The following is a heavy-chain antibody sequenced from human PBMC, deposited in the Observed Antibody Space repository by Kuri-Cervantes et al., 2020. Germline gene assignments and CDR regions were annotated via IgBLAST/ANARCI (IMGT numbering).Heavy chain of an antibody. CDR3: ARDGSTFQAVGDYSHWLDP. CDR2: IYHSGST. Sequence: GSLRLSCAASGFTFSSYEMNWVRQPPGKGLEWIGEIYHSGSTNYNPSLKSRVTISVDKSKNQFSLKLTSVTAADTAVYYCARDGSTFQAVGDYSHWLDPWGPGTLVTVSS. V-gene: IGHV4-4*02. J-gene: IGHJ5*02. D-gene: IGHD2/OR15-2a*01. CDR1: GFTFSSYEM.